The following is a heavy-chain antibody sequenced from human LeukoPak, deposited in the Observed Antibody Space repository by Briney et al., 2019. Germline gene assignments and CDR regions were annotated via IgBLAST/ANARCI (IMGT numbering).Heavy chain of an antibody. CDR1: GGSISSYY. J-gene: IGHJ4*02. CDR3: TRDPSALSGYFDS. CDR2: IFDSGST. Sequence: PSETLSLTCTVSGGSISSYYWTWIRQPPGEGLEWIGYIFDSGSTNYNPSLKSRVTISVDTSKDQFSLQLRSVTAADTAGYFCTRDPSALSGYFDSWGQGTLVIVSS. V-gene: IGHV4-59*01.